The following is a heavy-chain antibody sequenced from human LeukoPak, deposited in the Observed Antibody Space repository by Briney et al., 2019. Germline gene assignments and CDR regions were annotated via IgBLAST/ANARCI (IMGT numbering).Heavy chain of an antibody. Sequence: GRSLRLSCAASGFTFSSYGMHWVRQAPGKGLEWVAVISYDGSNKYYADSAKGRFTISRDNAKNSLYLQMNSLRIEDTALYYCSKDISAGGLDVWGPGTPVTVSS. D-gene: IGHD3-16*02. CDR3: SKDISAGGLDV. J-gene: IGHJ6*02. V-gene: IGHV3-30*18. CDR2: ISYDGSNK. CDR1: GFTFSSYG.